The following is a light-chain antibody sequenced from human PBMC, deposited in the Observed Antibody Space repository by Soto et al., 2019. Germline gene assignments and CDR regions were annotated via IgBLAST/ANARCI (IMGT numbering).Light chain of an antibody. J-gene: IGLJ1*01. Sequence: QSALTQPASVSGSPGQSITISCTGTSSDVGGYNYVSWYQQHPGKAPKVMIYEVSNRPSGVSNRFSGSKSGNTASLTISGLQAEDEADYYCSSYTSGTLYVFGTGTKLTVL. CDR2: EVS. CDR3: SSYTSGTLYV. V-gene: IGLV2-14*01. CDR1: SSDVGGYNY.